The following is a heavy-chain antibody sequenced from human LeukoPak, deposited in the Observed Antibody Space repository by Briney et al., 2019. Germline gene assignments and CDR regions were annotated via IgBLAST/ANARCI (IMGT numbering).Heavy chain of an antibody. Sequence: SETLSLTCTVSGGSISSSSYYWSWIRQPAGKGLEWIGRIYTSGSTNYNPSLKSRVTISVDTSKNQFSLKLSSVTAADTAVYYCARRGYYGSATWGQGTLVTVSS. CDR2: IYTSGST. J-gene: IGHJ5*02. CDR1: GGSISSSSYY. D-gene: IGHD3-10*01. CDR3: ARRGYYGSAT. V-gene: IGHV4-61*02.